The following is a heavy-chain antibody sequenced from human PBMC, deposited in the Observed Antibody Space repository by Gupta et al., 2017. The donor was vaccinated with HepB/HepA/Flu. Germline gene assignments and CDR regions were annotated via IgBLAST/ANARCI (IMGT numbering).Heavy chain of an antibody. CDR1: GGSFSGYY. D-gene: IGHD2-2*01. CDR2: INHSGST. Sequence: QVQLQQWGAGLLKPSETLSLTCAVYGGSFSGYYWSWIRQPPGKGLEWIGEINHSGSTNYNPSLKSRVTISVDTSKNQFSLKLSSVTAADTAVYYCARGHPIVVVPAAMSRSSYGDYWGQGTLVTVSS. CDR3: ARGHPIVVVPAAMSRSSYGDY. V-gene: IGHV4-34*01. J-gene: IGHJ4*02.